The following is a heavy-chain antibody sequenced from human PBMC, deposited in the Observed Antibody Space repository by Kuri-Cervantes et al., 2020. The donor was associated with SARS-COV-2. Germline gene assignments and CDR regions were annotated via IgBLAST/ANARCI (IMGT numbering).Heavy chain of an antibody. Sequence: GESLKISCAASGFTFSSYSINWVRQAPGKGLEWVSSISSSTSYIYYEDSVKGRFTISRDNSKSTLYLEMNSLRDEDTGVYYCAKETGAAGSSWMSYFDNWGLGTQVTVSS. V-gene: IGHV3-21*01. CDR1: GFTFSSYS. CDR2: ISSSTSYI. CDR3: AKETGAAGSSWMSYFDN. D-gene: IGHD6-13*01. J-gene: IGHJ4*02.